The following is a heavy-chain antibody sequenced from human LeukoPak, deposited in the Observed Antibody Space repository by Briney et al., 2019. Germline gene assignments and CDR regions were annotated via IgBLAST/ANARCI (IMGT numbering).Heavy chain of an antibody. V-gene: IGHV3-48*01. D-gene: IGHD5-18*01. CDR2: ISSSSSTI. Sequence: PGGSLRLSCAASGFTFSSYSMNWVRQAPGKGLEWVSYISSSSSTIYYADSVKGRFIISRDNAKNSLYLQMNSLRAEDTAVYYCANVDTAMVKSGAFDIWGQGTMVTVSS. J-gene: IGHJ3*02. CDR1: GFTFSSYS. CDR3: ANVDTAMVKSGAFDI.